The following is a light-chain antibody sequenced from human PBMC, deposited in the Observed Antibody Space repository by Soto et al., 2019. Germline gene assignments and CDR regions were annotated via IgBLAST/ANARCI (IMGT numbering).Light chain of an antibody. CDR1: QSINIY. V-gene: IGKV1-5*03. J-gene: IGKJ2*01. CDR3: QQYSRYSA. CDR2: QAS. Sequence: DIQVTQSPATLSASVGDRVTITCRASQSINIYLAWYRQKPGKAPELLIYQASILEPGVPSRFSGRGSGTELTLTISSLQPDDFATYYCQQYSRYSAFGQGTKVDIK.